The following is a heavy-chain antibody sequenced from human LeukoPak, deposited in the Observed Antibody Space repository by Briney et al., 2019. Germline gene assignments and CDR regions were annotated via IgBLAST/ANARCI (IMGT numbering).Heavy chain of an antibody. V-gene: IGHV3-43*02. CDR2: ISGDGGST. CDR1: GFTFDDYA. CDR3: AKYSSSWYFAYFDY. J-gene: IGHJ4*02. Sequence: PGGSLRLSCAASGFTFDDYAMHWVRQAPGKGLEWVSLISGDGGSTYYADSVKGRFTISRDNSKNTLYLQMNSLRAEDTAVYYCAKYSSSWYFAYFDYWGQGTLVTVSS. D-gene: IGHD6-13*01.